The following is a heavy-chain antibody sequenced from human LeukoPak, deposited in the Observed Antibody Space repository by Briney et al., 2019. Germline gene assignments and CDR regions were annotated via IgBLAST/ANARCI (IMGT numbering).Heavy chain of an antibody. CDR2: ISSSGSTI. CDR1: GFTFSSYE. CDR3: ARSSTLSRPFDI. Sequence: GGSLRLSCAASGFTFSSYEMNWVRQAPGKGLEWVSYISSSGSTIYYADSVKGRFTISRDNAKNSLYLQMNSLRAEDTAVYYCARSSTLSRPFDIWGQGTMVTVSS. V-gene: IGHV3-48*03. J-gene: IGHJ3*02.